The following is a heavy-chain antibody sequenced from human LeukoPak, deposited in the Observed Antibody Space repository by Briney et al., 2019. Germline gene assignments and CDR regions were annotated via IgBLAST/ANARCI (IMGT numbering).Heavy chain of an antibody. CDR2: ISGSGGST. D-gene: IGHD3-22*01. J-gene: IGHJ4*02. Sequence: PGGSLRLSCAASGFTFSSYAMSWVRQAPGKGLEWVSAISGSGGSTYYADSVKGRFTISRDNSKNTLYLQMNSLRAEDTAVYYCADHHITMIVVDPYYFDYWGQGTLVTVSS. CDR3: ADHHITMIVVDPYYFDY. CDR1: GFTFSSYA. V-gene: IGHV3-23*01.